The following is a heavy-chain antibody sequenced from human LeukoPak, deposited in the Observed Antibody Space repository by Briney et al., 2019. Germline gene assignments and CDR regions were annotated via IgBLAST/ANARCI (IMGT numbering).Heavy chain of an antibody. CDR1: GFTFSSYA. CDR2: ISDGGRTK. D-gene: IGHD4-17*01. CDR3: ARESYGDYFLAY. V-gene: IGHV3-30*04. Sequence: GRSLRLSCAASGFTFSSYAMHWVRQAPGMGLEWVAFISDGGRTKHHADSVKGRFTISRDNSKNTLYLQMNSRRPEDTAGYYCARESYGDYFLAYWGEGSLLTVSS. J-gene: IGHJ4*02.